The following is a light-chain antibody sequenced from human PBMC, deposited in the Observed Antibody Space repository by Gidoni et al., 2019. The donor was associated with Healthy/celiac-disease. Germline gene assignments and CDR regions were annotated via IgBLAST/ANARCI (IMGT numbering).Light chain of an antibody. CDR2: GAS. V-gene: IGKV3-20*01. CDR3: QQDGRSPWT. CDR1: QSVSRSY. J-gene: IGKJ1*01. Sequence: EIVLTQSPGTLSLSPGARATPSCRASQSVSRSYLAWYQQKPGQAPRPLIYGASSRATGIPDRFSGSGSGTDFTLTISRLEPEDFAVYYCQQDGRSPWTFGQGTKVEIK.